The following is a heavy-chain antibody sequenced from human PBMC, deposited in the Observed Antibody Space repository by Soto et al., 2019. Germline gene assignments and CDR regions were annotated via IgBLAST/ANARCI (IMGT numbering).Heavy chain of an antibody. Sequence: SGAEVKKPGASVKVSCKASGYTFTDYGISWVRQAPGQGLEWMGWISGYNGNTKYAQKFQGRVTMTTDTPTNTAYMELRSLRSDDTAVYYCARDREYYYDSSGNYYYHYGLDVWGQGTTVTV. J-gene: IGHJ6*02. V-gene: IGHV1-18*04. CDR1: GYTFTDYG. CDR2: ISGYNGNT. CDR3: ARDREYYYDSSGNYYYHYGLDV. D-gene: IGHD3-22*01.